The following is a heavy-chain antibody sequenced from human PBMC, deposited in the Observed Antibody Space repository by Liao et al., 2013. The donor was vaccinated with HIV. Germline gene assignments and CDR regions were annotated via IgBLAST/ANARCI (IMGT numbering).Heavy chain of an antibody. CDR2: ISASGST. Sequence: QVQLQESGPGLVKPSETLSLTCTVSGVSMNNDYWSWIRQPAGKGLEWIGRISASGSTNYNPSLKSRITMSVDTSRKQISLKLSSVTAADTAIYHCAREMDAYGDFAYYYYMDVWGKGPTVTVSS. J-gene: IGHJ6*03. CDR3: AREMDAYGDFAYYYYMDV. CDR1: GVSMNNDY. D-gene: IGHD4-17*01. V-gene: IGHV4-4*07.